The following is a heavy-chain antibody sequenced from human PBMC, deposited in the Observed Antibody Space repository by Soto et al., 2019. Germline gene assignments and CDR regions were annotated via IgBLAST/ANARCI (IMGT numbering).Heavy chain of an antibody. D-gene: IGHD1-1*01. CDR3: ARFGTTRQFDP. J-gene: IGHJ5*02. CDR2: IHFTGTT. Sequence: SETLSLTCTVSSGSVSSGNYYWAWIRQLPGKGLQWIGRIHFTGTTHYNLSLKSRVTISVDTSKNQFSLNLRYVTAADTAVYYCARFGTTRQFDPWGQGALVTVS. CDR1: SGSVSSGNYY. V-gene: IGHV4-39*01.